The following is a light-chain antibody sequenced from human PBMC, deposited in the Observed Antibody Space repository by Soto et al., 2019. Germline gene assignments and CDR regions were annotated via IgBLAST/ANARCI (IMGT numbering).Light chain of an antibody. Sequence: VLTQTPLSSPVTLGQPASISCKSSQSLAHSDGNTYLNWLHQRPGQPPRLLIYKTSNRFSGVPNRFSGSGAGTDFTLKISKVEAEDVGVYYCVESTLLPHAFGQGTKVEI. CDR2: KTS. J-gene: IGKJ1*01. CDR1: QSLAHSDGNTY. V-gene: IGKV2-24*01. CDR3: VESTLLPHA.